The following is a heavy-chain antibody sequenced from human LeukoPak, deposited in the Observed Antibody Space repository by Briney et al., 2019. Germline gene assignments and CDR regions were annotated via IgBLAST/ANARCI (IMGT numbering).Heavy chain of an antibody. D-gene: IGHD3-22*01. CDR2: IYTNGST. Sequence: SQTLSLTCTVSGGSISSGSYYWSWIRQPAGKGLEWIGRIYTNGSTNYNPSLKSRVTISVDTSKNQFSLKLSSVTAADTAVYYCARGRKSTYYYDSSGYSTTANHFDYWGQGTLVTVSS. V-gene: IGHV4-61*02. CDR3: ARGRKSTYYYDSSGYSTTANHFDY. CDR1: GGSISSGSYY. J-gene: IGHJ4*02.